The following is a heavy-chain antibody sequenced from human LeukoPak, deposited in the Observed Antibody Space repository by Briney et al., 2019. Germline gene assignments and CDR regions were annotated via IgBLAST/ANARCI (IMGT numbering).Heavy chain of an antibody. CDR3: ARGVRSRWTYDSSGYLNGP. V-gene: IGHV1-69*05. CDR1: GGTFSSYA. D-gene: IGHD3-22*01. Sequence: SVNVSCKASGGTFSSYAISWVRQDPAQGLEWMGGIIPIFGTANYAQKFQGRVTMTRDTSTSTVYMELSSLRSEDTAVYYCARGVRSRWTYDSSGYLNGPWGQGTLVTVSS. J-gene: IGHJ5*02. CDR2: IIPIFGTA.